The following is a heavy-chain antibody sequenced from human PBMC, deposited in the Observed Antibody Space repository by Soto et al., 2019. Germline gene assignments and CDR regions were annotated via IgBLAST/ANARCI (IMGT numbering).Heavy chain of an antibody. Sequence: EVQLVESGGGVVRPGGSLRLSCAASGFTFADYGMSWVHQAPGKGLEWVSGIRWNGATTGYADSVKGRFAMSRDNDKNSLDLQMRSLRVEDTAVYHCARGWMGQYFDYWGQGILVTVSS. V-gene: IGHV3-20*01. D-gene: IGHD1-1*01. J-gene: IGHJ4*02. CDR1: GFTFADYG. CDR3: ARGWMGQYFDY. CDR2: IRWNGATT.